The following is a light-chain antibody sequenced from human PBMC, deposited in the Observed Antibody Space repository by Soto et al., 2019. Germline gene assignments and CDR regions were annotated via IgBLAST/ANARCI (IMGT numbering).Light chain of an antibody. Sequence: QSVLTQPASVSGSPGHSISMSCTGTRSDVGAYNYVSWYQQHPGKAPKLMISEVTNRPSGVSDRFSGSKSGNTASLTISGLQAEDEADYYCSSFTSRFTFVFGTGTKVTVL. V-gene: IGLV2-14*01. CDR1: RSDVGAYNY. CDR3: SSFTSRFTFV. J-gene: IGLJ1*01. CDR2: EVT.